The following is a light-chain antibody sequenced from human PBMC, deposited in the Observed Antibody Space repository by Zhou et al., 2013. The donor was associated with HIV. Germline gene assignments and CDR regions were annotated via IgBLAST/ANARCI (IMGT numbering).Light chain of an antibody. Sequence: DIQMTQSPSSVSASVGDRVTITCRASEGINSWLAWYQQKPGKAPKLLIYGVSNLRSDVPSRFSGGASGTEFTLTISSLQPEDFATYYCQQTHTFPPTFGQGTTVEIK. CDR3: QQTHTFPPT. CDR1: EGINSW. V-gene: IGKV1-12*01. CDR2: GVS. J-gene: IGKJ1*01.